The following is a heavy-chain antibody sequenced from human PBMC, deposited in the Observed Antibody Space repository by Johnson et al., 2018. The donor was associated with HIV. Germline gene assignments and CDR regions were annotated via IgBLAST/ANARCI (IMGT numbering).Heavy chain of an antibody. CDR3: AKRGDLFDSTASFDAFEV. Sequence: QVQLVESGGGLVQPGGSLRLSCEASESTFSSYWMNWLRQAPGKGLEWVAVISYDGSEKYFADSVKGRFTISRDNSRDTLFLEMNSLRVEDTAVYYCAKRGDLFDSTASFDAFEVWGQGTMVTVSS. CDR1: ESTFSSYW. D-gene: IGHD2-21*02. CDR2: ISYDGSEK. V-gene: IGHV3-30*18. J-gene: IGHJ3*01.